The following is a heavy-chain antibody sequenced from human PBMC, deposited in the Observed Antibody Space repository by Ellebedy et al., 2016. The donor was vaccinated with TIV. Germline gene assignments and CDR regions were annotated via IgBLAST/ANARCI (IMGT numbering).Heavy chain of an antibody. Sequence: GESLKISCKGSGYSFTSYWIGWVRQMPGKGLEWMGIIYPGDSDTRYSPSFQGQVTISADKSISTAYLPWSSLKASDTAIYSCARDNTANWLDPWGQGTLVTVSS. J-gene: IGHJ5*02. CDR3: ARDNTANWLDP. V-gene: IGHV5-51*01. CDR1: GYSFTSYW. CDR2: IYPGDSDT. D-gene: IGHD4-17*01.